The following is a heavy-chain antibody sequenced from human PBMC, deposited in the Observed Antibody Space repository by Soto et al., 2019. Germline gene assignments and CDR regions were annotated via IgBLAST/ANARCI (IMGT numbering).Heavy chain of an antibody. CDR2: IFSSGST. J-gene: IGHJ4*02. CDR3: ARVGYCSSTPCWPIGYFEY. V-gene: IGHV4-59*01. CDR1: GDSICSFY. D-gene: IGHD2-2*01. Sequence: SETLSLTCTVSGDSICSFYWTWIRQPPGKGLEWVGYIFSSGSTNYNPSLKSRVTISVDTSENQFSLKLTSVTAADTAIYYCARVGYCSSTPCWPIGYFEYWGQGTLVTVSS.